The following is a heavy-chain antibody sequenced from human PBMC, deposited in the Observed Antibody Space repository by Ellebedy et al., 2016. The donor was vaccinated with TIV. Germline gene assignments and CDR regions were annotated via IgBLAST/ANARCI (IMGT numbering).Heavy chain of an antibody. CDR1: RQPAPNYY. CDR2: VRPNDGDT. CDR3: ATKHCTGGNCHHPTFDY. Sequence: ASVKVSXKASRQPAPNYYIHWLRQAPGQGLEWMGWVRPNDGDTSYSQKFEGRVTMTSDTSISTAYMEVDRLRSDDTAVYYCATKHCTGGNCHHPTFDYWGQGTLVTVSS. V-gene: IGHV1-2*02. J-gene: IGHJ4*02. D-gene: IGHD2-8*02.